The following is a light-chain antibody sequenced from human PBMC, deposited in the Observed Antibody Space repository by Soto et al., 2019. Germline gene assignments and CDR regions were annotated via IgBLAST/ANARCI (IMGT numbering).Light chain of an antibody. Sequence: QSVLTLPASVSGSPGQSITISCTGTSSDVGDYNYVSWYQQHPAKAPKLLIFEVTNRPSGVSNRFYGSKSGNTASLTISGLPAEDEADYSCSSYTSSNTLVFGTGTKVTVL. CDR2: EVT. V-gene: IGLV2-14*01. CDR1: SSDVGDYNY. J-gene: IGLJ1*01. CDR3: SSYTSSNTLV.